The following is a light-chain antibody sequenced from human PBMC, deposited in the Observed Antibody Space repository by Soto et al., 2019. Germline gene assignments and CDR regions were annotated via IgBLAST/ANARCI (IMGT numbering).Light chain of an antibody. CDR2: EVS. CDR3: SSYTSSSSFV. J-gene: IGLJ1*01. Sequence: QSVLTQPASVSGSPGQSITISCTGTSSDVGGYNYVSWYRQHPGKAPKLMIYEVSNRPSGVSNRFSGSKSGNTASLTISGLQAEDEADYYCSSYTSSSSFVCGPGTKLTVL. CDR1: SSDVGGYNY. V-gene: IGLV2-14*01.